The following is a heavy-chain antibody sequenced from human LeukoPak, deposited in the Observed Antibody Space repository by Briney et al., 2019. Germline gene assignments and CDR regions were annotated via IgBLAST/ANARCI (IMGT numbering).Heavy chain of an antibody. CDR3: ARDYSGSYTH. D-gene: IGHD1-26*01. J-gene: IGHJ4*02. CDR1: GYSFTDYY. CDR2: IHPNSGDT. V-gene: IGHV1-2*06. Sequence: GASVEVSCKASGYSFTDYYIHWVRQAPGQGLEWVGLIHPNSGDTFYAQKFRGRVTMTRDTSINTAYMELDRLTSDDTAVYYCARDYSGSYTHWAQGTLVTVSS.